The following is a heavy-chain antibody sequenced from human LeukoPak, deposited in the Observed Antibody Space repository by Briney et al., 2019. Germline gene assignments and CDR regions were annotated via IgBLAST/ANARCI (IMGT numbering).Heavy chain of an antibody. J-gene: IGHJ4*02. D-gene: IGHD6-19*01. CDR2: LNPKTGTT. Sequence: GASVNISCKASGFTLTSYYFFWVRLAPGQGLEWMGILNPKTGTTGYAQMFQGRVSMTRDTSTSTGYMELSSLRSEDSAIYYCVRDQRRIEVAGYYSDYWGQGTLVTVSA. CDR3: VRDQRRIEVAGYYSDY. V-gene: IGHV1-46*01. CDR1: GFTLTSYY.